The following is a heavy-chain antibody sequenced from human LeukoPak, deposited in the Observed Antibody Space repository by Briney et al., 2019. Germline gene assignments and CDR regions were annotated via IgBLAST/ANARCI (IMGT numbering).Heavy chain of an antibody. CDR2: IGASGENT. Sequence: GGSLRLSCAASGFTFTNYAMTWVRQAPGKGLEWVSAIGASGENTFYADPVKGRFTISRDNSKNTLHLQMNSLRVEDTAVYYCARKPSYLNWFDPWGQGTLVTVSS. CDR3: ARKPSYLNWFDP. V-gene: IGHV3-23*01. CDR1: GFTFTNYA. J-gene: IGHJ5*02.